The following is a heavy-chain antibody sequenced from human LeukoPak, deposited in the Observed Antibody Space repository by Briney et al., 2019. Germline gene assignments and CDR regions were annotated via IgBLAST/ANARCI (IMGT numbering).Heavy chain of an antibody. V-gene: IGHV4-34*01. CDR1: GGSFSGYY. D-gene: IGHD3/OR15-3a*01. Sequence: EASETLSLTCAVYGGSFSGYYWSWIRQPPGKGLEWIGEINHSGSTNYNPSLKSRVTISVDTSKNQFSLKLSSVTAADTAVYYCARGGPWVDYWGQGTLVTVSS. J-gene: IGHJ4*02. CDR3: ARGGPWVDY. CDR2: INHSGST.